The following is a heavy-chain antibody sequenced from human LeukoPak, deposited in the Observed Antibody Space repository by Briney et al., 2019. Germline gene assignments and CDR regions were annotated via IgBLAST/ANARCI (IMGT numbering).Heavy chain of an antibody. CDR3: ARRACAGEAFDI. Sequence: PGGSLRLSCAASGFTFSSYAMHWVRQAPGKGLEWVAVISYDGSNKYYADSVKGRFTISRDNSKNTLYLQMNSLRAEDTAVYYCARRACAGEAFDIWGQGTMVTVSS. J-gene: IGHJ3*02. V-gene: IGHV3-30-3*01. D-gene: IGHD1-14*01. CDR1: GFTFSSYA. CDR2: ISYDGSNK.